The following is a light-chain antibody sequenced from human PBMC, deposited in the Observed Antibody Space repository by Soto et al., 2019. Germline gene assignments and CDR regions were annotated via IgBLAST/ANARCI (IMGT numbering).Light chain of an antibody. Sequence: EIVLTQSPGTLSLSPGERATLSCRASQSVGSSLSWYQQKPGQAPRLLFYGASNRATAIPDRFSGSGFGTDFTLPITRLEPADFAVYYCQQYGDSPQTFGPGTKVEI. CDR1: QSVGSS. J-gene: IGKJ1*01. CDR2: GAS. V-gene: IGKV3-20*01. CDR3: QQYGDSPQT.